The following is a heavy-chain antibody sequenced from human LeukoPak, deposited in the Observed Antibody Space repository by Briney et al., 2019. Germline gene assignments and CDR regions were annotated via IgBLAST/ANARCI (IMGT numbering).Heavy chain of an antibody. V-gene: IGHV4-61*02. D-gene: IGHD3-3*01. Sequence: SETLSLTCTVSGGSISSGSYYWSWIRQPAGKGLEWFGRIYTSGSTNYNPSLKSRVTISVDTSKNQFSLKLSSVTAADTAVYYCARDDFGDSGAFDIWGQGTMVTVSS. CDR1: GGSISSGSYY. CDR3: ARDDFGDSGAFDI. CDR2: IYTSGST. J-gene: IGHJ3*02.